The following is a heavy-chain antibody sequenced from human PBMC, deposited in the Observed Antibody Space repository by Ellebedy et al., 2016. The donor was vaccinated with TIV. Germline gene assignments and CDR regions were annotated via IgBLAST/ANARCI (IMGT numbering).Heavy chain of an antibody. J-gene: IGHJ4*02. CDR3: ATASGILSYFDY. Sequence: GESLKISCAASGFTFSSYAMHWVRQAPGKGLEWVAVISYDGSNKYYADSVKGRFTISRDNSKNTLYLQMNSLRAEDTAVYYCATASGILSYFDYWGQGTLVTVSS. V-gene: IGHV3-30*01. CDR2: ISYDGSNK. D-gene: IGHD6-13*01. CDR1: GFTFSSYA.